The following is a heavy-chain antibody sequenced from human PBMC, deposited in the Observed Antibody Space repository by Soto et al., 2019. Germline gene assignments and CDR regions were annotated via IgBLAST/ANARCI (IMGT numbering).Heavy chain of an antibody. J-gene: IGHJ4*02. Sequence: PGGSLRLSCAASGFTFSSYAMNWVRQAPGKGLEWVSAISGSGATTIQADSVRGRFTISRDNSKNTLFLQMNSLRVEDTAVYYCAKRGQSNSGTPGYFDCWGQGTLVTVSS. D-gene: IGHD1-1*01. CDR3: AKRGQSNSGTPGYFDC. CDR2: ISGSGATT. CDR1: GFTFSSYA. V-gene: IGHV3-23*01.